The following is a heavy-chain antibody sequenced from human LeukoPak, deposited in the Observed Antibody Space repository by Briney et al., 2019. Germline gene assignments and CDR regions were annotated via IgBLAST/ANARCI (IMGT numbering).Heavy chain of an antibody. J-gene: IGHJ6*02. V-gene: IGHV3-23*01. CDR1: GFTFSTYV. D-gene: IGHD2/OR15-2a*01. Sequence: GGSLRLSCAASGFTFSTYVMNWVRQAPGKGLEWVSTISGRSETTYYSDSVKGRFTISRDNSKNTLYLQMNSLRAEDTAVYYCAKYVSARGPPYALAVWGQGTTVTVSS. CDR2: ISGRSETT. CDR3: AKYVSARGPPYALAV.